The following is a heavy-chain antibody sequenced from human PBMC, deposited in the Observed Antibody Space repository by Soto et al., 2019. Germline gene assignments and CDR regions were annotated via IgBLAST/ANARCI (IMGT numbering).Heavy chain of an antibody. CDR1: GFTFDDYA. V-gene: IGHV3-9*01. Sequence: EVQLVESGGGLVQPGRSLRLSCAASGFTFDDYAMHWVRQAPGKGLEWVSGISWNSGSIGYADSVKGRFTISRDNAKNSLYLQMNSLRAEDTALYYCGKAPGDSLWFGAYFDYWGQGTLVTVSS. CDR3: GKAPGDSLWFGAYFDY. J-gene: IGHJ4*02. CDR2: ISWNSGSI. D-gene: IGHD3-10*01.